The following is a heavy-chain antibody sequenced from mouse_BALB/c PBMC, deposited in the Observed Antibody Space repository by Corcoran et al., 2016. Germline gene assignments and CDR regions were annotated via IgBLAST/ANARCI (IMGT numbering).Heavy chain of an antibody. CDR1: GFNIKDYY. Sequence: EVQLQQSGAELVRPGALVKLSCKASGFNIKDYYMHWVKQRPEQGLEWIGWIDPENGNTIYDPKFQGKATLTSDKSSSTAYMELSSLTSEDSAVYYCAREGDGYYWFAYWGQGTLVTVSA. J-gene: IGHJ3*01. V-gene: IGHV14-1*02. CDR3: AREGDGYYWFAY. CDR2: IDPENGNT. D-gene: IGHD2-3*01.